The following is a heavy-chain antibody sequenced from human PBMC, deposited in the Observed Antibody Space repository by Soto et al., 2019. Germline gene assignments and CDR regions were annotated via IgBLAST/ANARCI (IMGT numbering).Heavy chain of an antibody. Sequence: QVQLHESGPGVVKPSQTLSLTCSVSGVSLDRAAYYWGWIRQLPGKGLEWIGYIYYSGTTYYNPSLKRGVSMSMDESKNQMSLEVKSVSDADSAVYYCAREAFYSNYPRDWLDPWGQGILVTVSS. V-gene: IGHV4-30-4*01. CDR2: IYYSGTT. D-gene: IGHD4-4*01. CDR3: AREAFYSNYPRDWLDP. J-gene: IGHJ5*01. CDR1: GVSLDRAAYY.